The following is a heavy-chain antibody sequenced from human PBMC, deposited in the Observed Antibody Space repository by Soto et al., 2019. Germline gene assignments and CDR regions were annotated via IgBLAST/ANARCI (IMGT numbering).Heavy chain of an antibody. CDR3: ARLALVTRIFDY. V-gene: IGHV4-30-2*01. CDR2: VYHSGNP. J-gene: IGHJ4*02. CDR1: GGSISSGGYS. D-gene: IGHD2-21*02. Sequence: QLQLQESGSGLVKPSQTLSLTCAVSGGSISSGGYSWSWIRQPPGKGLEWIGYVYHSGNPYYNPSPKGRVTISLDRSKNQFSLELGSVTAADTAVYYCARLALVTRIFDYWGQGTLVTVSS.